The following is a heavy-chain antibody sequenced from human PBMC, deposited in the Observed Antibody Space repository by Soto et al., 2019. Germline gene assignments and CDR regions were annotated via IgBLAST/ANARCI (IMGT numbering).Heavy chain of an antibody. V-gene: IGHV3-13*05. Sequence: SGLTASWYDVHRVRQATRKGLEWVSAISTAGNPHYHDSVKGRFTISRENSKNSLYLQMNSLSAGDTAVYYCARGGEVRECWY. CDR1: GLTASWYD. CDR3: ARGGEVRECWY. J-gene: IGHJ2*01. CDR2: ISTAGNP. D-gene: IGHD3-16*01.